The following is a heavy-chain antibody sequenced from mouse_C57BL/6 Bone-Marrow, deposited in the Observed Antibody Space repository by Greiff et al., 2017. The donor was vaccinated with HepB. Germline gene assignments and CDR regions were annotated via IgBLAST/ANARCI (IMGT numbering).Heavy chain of an antibody. CDR3: ARLNWVYFDY. J-gene: IGHJ2*01. D-gene: IGHD4-1*01. CDR1: GYTFTSYW. CDR2: IDPSDSYT. V-gene: IGHV1-69*01. Sequence: QVQLQQPGAELVMPGASVKLSCKASGYTFTSYWMHWVKQRPGQGLEWIGEIDPSDSYTNYNQKFKGKSTLTVDKSSSTAYMQRSSLTSEDSAVYYCARLNWVYFDYWGQGTTLTVSS.